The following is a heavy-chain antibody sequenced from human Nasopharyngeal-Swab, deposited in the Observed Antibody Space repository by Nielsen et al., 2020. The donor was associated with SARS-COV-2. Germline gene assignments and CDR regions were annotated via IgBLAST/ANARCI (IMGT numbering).Heavy chain of an antibody. CDR1: GGSFSGFV. CDR3: ARGGIASAGQSQYSYYYYMNV. J-gene: IGHJ6*03. CDR2: IYYSGTT. D-gene: IGHD6-13*01. Sequence: SARLSLTCQGCGGSFSGFVLSWIRQPPGKGLAWIAYIYYSGTTNYNPSLRSRVPISVDTSKTQFSLNVSSVTAADTAVYYCARGGIASAGQSQYSYYYYMNVWGKGTTVTSP. V-gene: IGHV4-59*01.